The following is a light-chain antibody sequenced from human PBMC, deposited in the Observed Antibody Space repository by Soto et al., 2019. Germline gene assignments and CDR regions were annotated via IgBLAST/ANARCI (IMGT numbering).Light chain of an antibody. V-gene: IGKV4-1*01. J-gene: IGKJ4*01. CDR2: WAS. CDR1: HSVLHDNKNY. Sequence: DIVMTQSPDSLTVSLGERATINCKSSHSVLHDNKNYLAWYQQKPGQPPQVLIYWASTREFGVPDRFSGSGSGTDFTLTISSLQAEDMAVDYCQQYYSSPLAFGGGTKVEI. CDR3: QQYYSSPLA.